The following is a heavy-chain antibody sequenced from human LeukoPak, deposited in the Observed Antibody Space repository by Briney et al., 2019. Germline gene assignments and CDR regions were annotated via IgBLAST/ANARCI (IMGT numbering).Heavy chain of an antibody. Sequence: PGGSLRLSCAASGFTFDDSGMSWVRQVPGKGLEWVSGINWNGSGAGYADSVKGRFTISRDTAKNSLYLQMNSLRVEDTAVYFCARDSRGFSYGPNTDYWGQGTLVTVSS. CDR2: INWNGSGA. CDR1: GFTFDDSG. J-gene: IGHJ4*02. V-gene: IGHV3-20*04. D-gene: IGHD5-18*01. CDR3: ARDSRGFSYGPNTDY.